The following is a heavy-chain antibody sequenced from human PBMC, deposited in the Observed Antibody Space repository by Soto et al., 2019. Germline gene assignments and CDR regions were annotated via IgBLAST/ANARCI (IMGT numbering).Heavy chain of an antibody. V-gene: IGHV3-48*01. Sequence: GGSLRLSCAASGYTFGPYSMNWVRQAPGKGLEWISYITSSSNNKDYADSVKGRFTISRDNAKNSLYLQMNSLRAEDTAVYYCARERGHYYMDVWGKGTTVTVSS. J-gene: IGHJ6*03. CDR1: GYTFGPYS. CDR3: ARERGHYYMDV. CDR2: ITSSSNNK. D-gene: IGHD3-10*01.